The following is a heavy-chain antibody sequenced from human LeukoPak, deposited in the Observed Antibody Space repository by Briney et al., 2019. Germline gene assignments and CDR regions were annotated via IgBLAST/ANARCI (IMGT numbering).Heavy chain of an antibody. CDR2: IKSKTDGGTT. CDR1: RFTFSNAW. D-gene: IGHD3-3*01. J-gene: IGHJ4*02. V-gene: IGHV3-15*01. CDR3: TTRITIFGVVIIAS. Sequence: GGSLRLSCAASRFTFSNAWMSWVRQAPGKGLEWVGRIKSKTDGGTTDYAAPVKGRFTISRDDSKNTLYLQMNSLKTEDTAVYYCTTRITIFGVVIIASWGQGTLVTVSS.